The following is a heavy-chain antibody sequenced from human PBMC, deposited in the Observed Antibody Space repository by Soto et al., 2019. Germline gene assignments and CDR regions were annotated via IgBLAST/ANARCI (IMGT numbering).Heavy chain of an antibody. CDR2: IVPIFNIT. CDR1: GGTFNSYA. J-gene: IGHJ2*01. CDR3: TASEVRQYWYFNL. V-gene: IGHV1-69*01. D-gene: IGHD2-21*02. Sequence: QVQLVQSGAEVKMSGSSVSVSCKPSGGTFNSYAFSWVRQAPGQGLEWMGGIVPIFNITNFAQKFQDRLTLFADESTATAYMQLGSLRSEDTAVFYCTASEVRQYWYFNLWGRGTQVTVSS.